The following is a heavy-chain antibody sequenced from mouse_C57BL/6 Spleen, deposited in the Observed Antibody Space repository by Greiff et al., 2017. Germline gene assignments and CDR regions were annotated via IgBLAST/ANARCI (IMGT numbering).Heavy chain of an antibody. CDR2: IHPNRGST. D-gene: IGHD4-1*02. J-gene: IGHJ2*01. CDR3: AQLGRGY. CDR1: GYTFPSYW. V-gene: IGHV1-64*01. Sequence: VHLVESGAELVKPGASVQLSCKASGYTFPSYWLHWVKQRPGQGLEWIGMIHPNRGSTNYNEKFKSKATLTVDKSSSTAYMQLSSLTSEDSAVYYCAQLGRGYWGQGTTLTVSS.